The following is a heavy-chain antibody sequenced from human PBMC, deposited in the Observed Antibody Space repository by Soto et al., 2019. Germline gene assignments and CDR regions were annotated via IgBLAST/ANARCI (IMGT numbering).Heavy chain of an antibody. CDR1: GYTFTGYY. D-gene: IGHD4-17*01. V-gene: IGHV1-2*04. CDR3: ARARPDYGDYNYYYYGMDV. CDR2: INPNSGGT. J-gene: IGHJ6*02. Sequence: ASVKVSCKASGYTFTGYYMHWVRQAPGQGLEWMGWINPNSGGTNYAQKFQGWVTMTRDTSISTAYMELSSLRSEDTAVYYCARARPDYGDYNYYYYGMDVWGQGTTVTVSS.